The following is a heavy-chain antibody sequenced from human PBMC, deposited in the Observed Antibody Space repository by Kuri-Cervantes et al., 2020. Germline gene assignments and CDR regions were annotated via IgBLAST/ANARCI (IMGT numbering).Heavy chain of an antibody. J-gene: IGHJ4*02. D-gene: IGHD4-23*01. CDR3: ARDGTTVVTDYYFDY. CDR1: GFTFSSYS. Sequence: GGSLRLSCAASGFTFSSYSMNWVRQAPGKGLEWVSSISSSSSYIYYADSVKGRFTISRDNAKNSLYLQMNSLRAEDTAVCYCARDGTTVVTDYYFDYWGQGTLVTVSS. V-gene: IGHV3-21*01. CDR2: ISSSSSYI.